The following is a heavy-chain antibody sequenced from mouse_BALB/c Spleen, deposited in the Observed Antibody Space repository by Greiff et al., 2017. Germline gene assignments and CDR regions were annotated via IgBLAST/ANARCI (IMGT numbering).Heavy chain of an antibody. CDR2: IDPENGNT. CDR3: ARSGGYDEGLYAMDY. Sequence: EVQLQQSGAELVRPGALVKLSCKASGFNIKDYYMHWVKQRPEQGLEWIGWIDPENGNTIYDPKFQGKASITADTSSNTAYLQLSSLTSEDTAVYYCARSGGYDEGLYAMDYWGQGTSVTVSS. J-gene: IGHJ4*01. CDR1: GFNIKDYY. D-gene: IGHD2-2*01. V-gene: IGHV14-1*02.